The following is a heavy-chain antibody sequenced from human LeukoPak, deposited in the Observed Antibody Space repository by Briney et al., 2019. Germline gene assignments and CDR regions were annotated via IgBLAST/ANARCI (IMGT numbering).Heavy chain of an antibody. CDR1: GGSISSGGYY. CDR3: ARVAVNSGSYDGVHFDY. V-gene: IGHV4-31*03. CDR2: IYYSEST. J-gene: IGHJ4*02. D-gene: IGHD3-10*01. Sequence: PSQTLSLTCTVSGGSISSGGYYWSWIRQHPGKGLEWIGYIYYSESTYYNPSLKSRVTISVDTSKNQFSLKLSSVTAADTAVYYCARVAVNSGSYDGVHFDYWGQGTLVTVSS.